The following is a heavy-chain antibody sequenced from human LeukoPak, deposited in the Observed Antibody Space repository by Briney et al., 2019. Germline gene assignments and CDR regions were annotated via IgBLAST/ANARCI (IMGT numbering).Heavy chain of an antibody. Sequence: KPSETLSLTCTVSGGSISSYYWSWIRRPPGKGLEWIGYIYYSGSTNYNPSLKSRVTISVDTSKNQFSLKLSSVTAADTAVYYCARDTPPDYWGQGTLVTVSS. CDR3: ARDTPPDY. CDR1: GGSISSYY. CDR2: IYYSGST. J-gene: IGHJ4*02. V-gene: IGHV4-59*01.